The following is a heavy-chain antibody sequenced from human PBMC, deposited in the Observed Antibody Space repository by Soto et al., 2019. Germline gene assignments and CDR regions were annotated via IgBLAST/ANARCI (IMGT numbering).Heavy chain of an antibody. D-gene: IGHD3-3*01. CDR1: GFTFGCYS. Sequence: GGSLRLSCTASGFTFGCYSMHWVRQGPGKGLVWVSRIGWYSANIFYEDSVKGRFTISRDNARNSLSLQMNSLKAEDTALYHGTRTRDLGKCDKNCPGNSQIHPWGQGTLVTVSS. CDR2: IGWYSANI. CDR3: TRTRDLGKCDKNCPGNSQIHP. J-gene: IGHJ5*02. V-gene: IGHV3-9*01.